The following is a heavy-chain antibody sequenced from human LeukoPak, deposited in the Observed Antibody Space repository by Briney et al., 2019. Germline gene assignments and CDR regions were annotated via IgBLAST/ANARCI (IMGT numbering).Heavy chain of an antibody. Sequence: GGSLRLSCAASGFTFSSYSMNWVRQAPGKGLEWVSYISSSSSTIYYADSVKGRFTISRDNAKNSLYLQMNCLRAEDTAVYYCARDGPSYYDFWSGYLGAFDIWGQGTMVTVPS. V-gene: IGHV3-48*01. CDR2: ISSSSSTI. CDR1: GFTFSSYS. D-gene: IGHD3-3*01. J-gene: IGHJ3*02. CDR3: ARDGPSYYDFWSGYLGAFDI.